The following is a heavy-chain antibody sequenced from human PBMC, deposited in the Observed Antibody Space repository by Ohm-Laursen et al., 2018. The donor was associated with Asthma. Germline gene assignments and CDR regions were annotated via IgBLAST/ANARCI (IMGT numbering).Heavy chain of an antibody. V-gene: IGHV3-7*01. CDR3: AKDWGVPHYAFDI. CDR2: INQDGSVK. D-gene: IGHD3-16*01. CDR1: GFSFSSHW. Sequence: SLRLSCSASGFSFSSHWMNWGRQAPGKGLEWVANINQDGSVKYYVDSVKGRFTISRDNSKDTLYLQMNSLRADDTAVYYCAKDWGVPHYAFDIWGQGSLVTVSS. J-gene: IGHJ3*02.